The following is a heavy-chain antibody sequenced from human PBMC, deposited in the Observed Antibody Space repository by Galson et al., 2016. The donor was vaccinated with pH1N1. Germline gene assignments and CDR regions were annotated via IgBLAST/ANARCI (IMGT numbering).Heavy chain of an antibody. D-gene: IGHD6-13*01. CDR3: ATGLLAAAGTFDY. J-gene: IGHJ4*02. CDR2: ISYDGSNK. Sequence: SLRLSCAASGFTFSRHAMHWVRQAPGKGLEWVAVISYDGSNKYYADSVKGRFTISRDNSKSTLYLQMNSLRAEDTAVYYCATGLLAAAGTFDYWGQGTLVTVSS. V-gene: IGHV3-30*04. CDR1: GFTFSRHA.